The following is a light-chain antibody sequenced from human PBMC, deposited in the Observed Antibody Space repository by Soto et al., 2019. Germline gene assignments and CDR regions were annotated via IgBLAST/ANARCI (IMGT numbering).Light chain of an antibody. CDR1: QSISSS. V-gene: IGKV1-5*01. CDR2: DAS. J-gene: IGKJ1*01. CDR3: QQYNRYST. Sequence: DIQMTQSPSTLSASVGDRVTITCRASQSISSSLAWYQQKPGKAPKLLIYDASTLESGVPLRFSGSVSGTEFTLTISSLQPDDFATYYCQQYNRYSTFGQGTKVEIK.